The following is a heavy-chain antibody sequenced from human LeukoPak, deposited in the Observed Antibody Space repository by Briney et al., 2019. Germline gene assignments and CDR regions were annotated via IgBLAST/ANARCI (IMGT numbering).Heavy chain of an antibody. J-gene: IGHJ5*02. Sequence: GGSLRLSCAASGFTFSSYWMHWVRQAPGKGLVWVSRTNSDGSSTSYADSVKGRFTISRDDAKNTLYLQMNSLRAEDTAVYYCARAFQQGYYDFWSGYENWFDPWGQGTLVTVSS. V-gene: IGHV3-74*01. CDR1: GFTFSSYW. CDR3: ARAFQQGYYDFWSGYENWFDP. CDR2: TNSDGSST. D-gene: IGHD3-3*01.